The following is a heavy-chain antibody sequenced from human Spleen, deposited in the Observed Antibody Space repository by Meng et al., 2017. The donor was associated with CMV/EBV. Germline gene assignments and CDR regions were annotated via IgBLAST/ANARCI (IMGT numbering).Heavy chain of an antibody. D-gene: IGHD2-2*02. CDR3: ARATEDIVVVPAAIQGYYYYGMDV. CDR2: INPNSGGT. J-gene: IGHJ6*02. Sequence: ASVQVFCKASGYTFTGYYMLWVRQAPGQGLEWMGWINPNSGGTNYAQKFQGRVTMTRDTSISTAYMELSRLRSDDTAVYYCARATEDIVVVPAAIQGYYYYGMDVWGQGTTVTVSS. V-gene: IGHV1-2*02. CDR1: GYTFTGYY.